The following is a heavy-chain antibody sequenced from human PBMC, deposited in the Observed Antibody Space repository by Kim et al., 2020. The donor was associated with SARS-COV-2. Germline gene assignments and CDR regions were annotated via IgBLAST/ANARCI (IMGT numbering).Heavy chain of an antibody. D-gene: IGHD2-2*02. Sequence: NPSLNSRVTISVDTSKNQFSLKLSSVTAADTAVYYCARNMVPAAIPSPDYWGQGTLVTVSS. V-gene: IGHV4-59*01. J-gene: IGHJ4*02. CDR3: ARNMVPAAIPSPDY.